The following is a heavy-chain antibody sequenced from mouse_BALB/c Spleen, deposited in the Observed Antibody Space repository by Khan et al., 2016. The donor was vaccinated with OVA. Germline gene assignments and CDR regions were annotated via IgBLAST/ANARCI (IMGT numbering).Heavy chain of an antibody. J-gene: IGHJ3*01. CDR1: GYSITSEYT. CDR2: ISYSGNT. V-gene: IGHV3-2*02. D-gene: IGHD2-4*01. CDR3: ARKDYYDYDPFPY. Sequence: EVQLLETGPGLVKPSQSLSLTCTVTGYSITSEYTWNWIRQFPGNKLEWMGFISYSGNTRYNPSLKSRISITRDTSKNQIFLQLNSVTSEDTATYYCARKDYYDYDPFPYWGQGTLVTVSA.